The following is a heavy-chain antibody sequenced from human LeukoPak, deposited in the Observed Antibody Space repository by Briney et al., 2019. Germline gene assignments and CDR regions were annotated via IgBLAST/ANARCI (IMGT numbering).Heavy chain of an antibody. CDR3: AGYCSSTSCQYGYYYYGMDA. D-gene: IGHD2-2*01. CDR2: ISGSGGST. Sequence: GGSLRLSCAASGFTFSSYAMSWVRQAPGKGLEWVSAISGSGGSTYYADSVKGRFTISRDNSKNTLYLQMNSLRAEDTAVYYCAGYCSSTSCQYGYYYYGMDAWGQGTTVTVSS. J-gene: IGHJ6*02. CDR1: GFTFSSYA. V-gene: IGHV3-23*01.